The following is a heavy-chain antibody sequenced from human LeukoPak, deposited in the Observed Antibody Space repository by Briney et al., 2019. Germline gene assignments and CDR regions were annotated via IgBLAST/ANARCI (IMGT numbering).Heavy chain of an antibody. CDR2: ISYDGSNK. CDR1: GFTFNNFG. D-gene: IGHD3-10*01. CDR3: ARDPMVRGVIAGGWFDP. Sequence: PGGSLRLSCEASGFTFNNFGMHWVRQAPGKGLEWGAVISYDGSNKYYADSVKGRFTISRDNSKNTLYLQMNSLRAEDTAVYYCARDPMVRGVIAGGWFDPWGQGTLVTVSS. V-gene: IGHV3-30*19. J-gene: IGHJ5*02.